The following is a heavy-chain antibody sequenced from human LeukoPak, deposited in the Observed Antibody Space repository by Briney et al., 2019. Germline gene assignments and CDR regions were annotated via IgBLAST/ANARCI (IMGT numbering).Heavy chain of an antibody. D-gene: IGHD6-13*01. CDR1: GGTFSSYA. J-gene: IGHJ5*02. CDR3: ASHSSSWLGERYWFDP. V-gene: IGHV1-69*13. CDR2: IIPIFGTA. Sequence: SVKVSCKASGGTFSSYAISWVRQAPGQGLEWMGGIIPIFGTANYAQKFQGRVTITADESTSTAYVELSSLRSEDTAVYYCASHSSSWLGERYWFDPWGQGTLVTVSS.